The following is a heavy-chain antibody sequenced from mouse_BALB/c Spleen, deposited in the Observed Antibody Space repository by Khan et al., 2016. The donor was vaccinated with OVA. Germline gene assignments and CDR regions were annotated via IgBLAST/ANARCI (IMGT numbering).Heavy chain of an antibody. CDR1: GFNIKDTY. CDR3: AHPSYDPRDFEV. D-gene: IGHD2-3*01. Sequence: VQLQQSGAELVKPGASVKLSCTASGFNIKDTYLHWVKQRPEQGLEWIGRIAPANGNTKYDPKFQGKATITADTSSNTSYLQLNSLTSEDTAVYYEAHPSYDPRDFEVWGEGTTVTVSS. CDR2: IAPANGNT. V-gene: IGHV14-3*02. J-gene: IGHJ1*01.